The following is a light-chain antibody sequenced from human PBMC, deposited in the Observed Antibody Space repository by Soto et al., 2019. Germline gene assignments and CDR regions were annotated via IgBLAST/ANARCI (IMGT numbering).Light chain of an antibody. Sequence: EIVMTQSPATLSVSPGERATLSCRASQSVSSNLAWYQQKPGQAPRLLIYGASTRATGIPVRFSGSGSGTEFTLTISSLQPEDFATYYCQQSYSTLWTFGQGTKVEIK. J-gene: IGKJ1*01. CDR2: GAS. CDR3: QQSYSTLWT. CDR1: QSVSSN. V-gene: IGKV3-15*01.